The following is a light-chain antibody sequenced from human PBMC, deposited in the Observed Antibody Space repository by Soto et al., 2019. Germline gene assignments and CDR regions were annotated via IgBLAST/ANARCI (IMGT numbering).Light chain of an antibody. Sequence: HSALTQPASVSGSPGQSISVSCTGTSSDVGGYNYVSWYQQHPGKAPKLMIYDVNNRPSGVSDRFSGSKSGNTASLTISGLQAEDEADYYCSSYTSTSTIVFGTGTKVTVL. CDR1: SSDVGGYNY. CDR3: SSYTSTSTIV. V-gene: IGLV2-14*03. J-gene: IGLJ1*01. CDR2: DVN.